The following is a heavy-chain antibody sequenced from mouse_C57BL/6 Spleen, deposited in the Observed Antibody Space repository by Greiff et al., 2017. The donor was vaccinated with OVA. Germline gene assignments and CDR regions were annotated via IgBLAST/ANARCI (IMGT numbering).Heavy chain of an antibody. CDR3: ARGSLITTVFDY. Sequence: EVQLQQSGPELVKPGASVKISCKASGYTFTDYYMNWVKQSHGKSLEWIGDINPNNGGTSYNQKFKGKATLTVDKSSSTAYMELRSLTSEDSAVYYCARGSLITTVFDYWGQGTTLTVSS. CDR1: GYTFTDYY. V-gene: IGHV1-26*01. J-gene: IGHJ2*01. D-gene: IGHD1-1*01. CDR2: INPNNGGT.